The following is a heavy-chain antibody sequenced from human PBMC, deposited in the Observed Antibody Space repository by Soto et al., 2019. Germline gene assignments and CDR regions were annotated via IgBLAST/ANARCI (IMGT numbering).Heavy chain of an antibody. J-gene: IGHJ4*02. CDR1: GGSFKSGSYS. Sequence: SETLSLTCTVSGGSFKSGSYSWSWIRQPPGKELEWIGYVYHTGRTSYNPSLKSRVSISMDTTKKQYSMNMDSVTAADTAVYFCARDFAYFDSWGQGTLVTVSS. D-gene: IGHD3-3*01. CDR2: VYHTGRT. V-gene: IGHV4-61*01. CDR3: ARDFAYFDS.